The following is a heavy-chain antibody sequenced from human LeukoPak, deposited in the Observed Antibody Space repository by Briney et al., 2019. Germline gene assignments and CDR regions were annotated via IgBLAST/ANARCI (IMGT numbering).Heavy chain of an antibody. CDR3: ARGGGGDAFDI. CDR2: IYTSGST. Sequence: SQTLSLTCTVSGGSISSGGYYWSWIRQPAGKGLEWIGRIYTSGSTNYNPSLKSRVTMSVDTSKNQFSLKLSSVTAADTAVYYCARGGGGDAFDIWGQGTMVTVSS. J-gene: IGHJ3*02. CDR1: GGSISSGGYY. D-gene: IGHD3-16*01. V-gene: IGHV4-61*02.